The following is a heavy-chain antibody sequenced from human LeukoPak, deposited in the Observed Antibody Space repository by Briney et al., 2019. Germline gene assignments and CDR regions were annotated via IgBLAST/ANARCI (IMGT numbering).Heavy chain of an antibody. CDR3: ARGGKCSDGKCYLIDY. CDR1: GFTFSSYS. Sequence: GGSLRLSCAASGFTFSSYSMNWVRQAPGKGLEWVSYISSSSSTIYYADSVKGRFTISRDNAKNSLYLQMNSLRAEDTAVYYCARGGKCSDGKCYLIDYWGQGTLVTVSS. D-gene: IGHD2-15*01. V-gene: IGHV3-48*01. J-gene: IGHJ4*02. CDR2: ISSSSSTI.